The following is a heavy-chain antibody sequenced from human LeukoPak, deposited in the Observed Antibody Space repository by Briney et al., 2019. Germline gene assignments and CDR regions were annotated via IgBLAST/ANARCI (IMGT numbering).Heavy chain of an antibody. D-gene: IGHD4-17*01. V-gene: IGHV3-21*01. J-gene: IGHJ3*02. Sequence: GGSLRLSCAASGFTFSSYSMNWVRQAPGKGLEWVSSISSSSSYIYYADSVKGRFTISRDNAKNSLYLQMNSLRAEDTAVYYCARDLYGDYESAFDIWGQGTMVTVPS. CDR2: ISSSSSYI. CDR1: GFTFSSYS. CDR3: ARDLYGDYESAFDI.